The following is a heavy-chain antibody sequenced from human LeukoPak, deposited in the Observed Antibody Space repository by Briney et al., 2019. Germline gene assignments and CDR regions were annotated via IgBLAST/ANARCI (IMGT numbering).Heavy chain of an antibody. CDR3: ATRFGLDYYYYYMDV. CDR1: GFTFSSYA. J-gene: IGHJ6*03. V-gene: IGHV3-23*01. D-gene: IGHD3-10*01. CDR2: ISGSGGIT. Sequence: GGSLRLSCAASGFTFSSYAMSWVRQAPGKGLEWGSAISGSGGITYYADSVRGRFTISRDNSKNTLSLQMTSLRADDTAVYYCATRFGLDYYYYYMDVWGKGTTVTVSS.